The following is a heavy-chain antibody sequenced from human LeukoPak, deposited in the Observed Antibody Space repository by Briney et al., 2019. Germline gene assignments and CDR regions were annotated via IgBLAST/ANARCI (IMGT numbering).Heavy chain of an antibody. CDR3: ARDSPGSSWPIDY. J-gene: IGHJ4*02. V-gene: IGHV4-39*07. D-gene: IGHD6-13*01. CDR2: IYYSGST. CDR1: GGSISSYY. Sequence: SETLSLTCTVSGGSISSYYWSWIRQPPGKGLEWIGSIYYSGSTYYNPSLKSRVTISVDTSKNQFSLKLSSVTAADTAVYYCARDSPGSSWPIDYWGQGTLVTVSS.